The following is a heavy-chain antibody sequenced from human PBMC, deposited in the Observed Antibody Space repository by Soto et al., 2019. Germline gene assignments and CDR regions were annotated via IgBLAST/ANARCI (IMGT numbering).Heavy chain of an antibody. D-gene: IGHD5-12*01. V-gene: IGHV4-59*01. CDR2: IYYSGST. CDR3: AREGNLGRWLQPLDF. J-gene: IGHJ4*02. CDR1: GGSFSDYY. Sequence: NPSETLSLTCAFFGGSFSDYYWSWIRQPPGKGLEWIGYIYYSGSTNYNPSLKSRVTISVDTSKNQFSLKLSSVTAADTAVYYCAREGNLGRWLQPLDFWGQGTLVTVSS.